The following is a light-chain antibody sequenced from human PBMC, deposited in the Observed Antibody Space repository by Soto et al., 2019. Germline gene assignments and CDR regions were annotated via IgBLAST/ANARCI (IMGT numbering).Light chain of an antibody. CDR3: QQYSTYSRT. CDR2: KAS. J-gene: IGKJ1*01. Sequence: DIQMTQSPSTLSASVGDRVTITCRASQSISSWLAWYQQKPGKAPKLLIYKASSLESGVPSRFRGSGSGTEITLTISSLQPDDFATYYCQQYSTYSRTFGQGTKVEIK. CDR1: QSISSW. V-gene: IGKV1-5*03.